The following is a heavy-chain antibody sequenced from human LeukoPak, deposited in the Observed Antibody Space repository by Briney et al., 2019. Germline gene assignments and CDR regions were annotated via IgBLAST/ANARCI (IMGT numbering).Heavy chain of an antibody. CDR2: ISSSSSYI. CDR1: GFTFSSYS. J-gene: IGHJ4*02. D-gene: IGHD3-10*01. CDR3: ASGITIRDLDY. V-gene: IGHV3-21*01. Sequence: AGGSLRLSCAASGFTFSSYSMNWVRQAPGEGLEWVSSISSSSSYIFYADSVKGRFTISRDNAKNSLFLQMISLRAEDTAVYYCASGITIRDLDYWGQGTLVTVSS.